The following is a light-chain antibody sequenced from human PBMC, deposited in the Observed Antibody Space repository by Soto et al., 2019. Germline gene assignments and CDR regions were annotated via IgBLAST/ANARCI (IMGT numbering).Light chain of an antibody. CDR2: AAS. Sequence: DIQMTQSPSSLSSSVGDRDTITCRASQGISNYLAWYQQIPGKVPKLLISAASTLQSAVTSRFSGSGSGTDFTHTSSSLQPEDVATYYWQKYTTVPTFGAGTKVEIK. CDR3: QKYTTVPT. V-gene: IGKV1-27*01. CDR1: QGISNY. J-gene: IGKJ4*01.